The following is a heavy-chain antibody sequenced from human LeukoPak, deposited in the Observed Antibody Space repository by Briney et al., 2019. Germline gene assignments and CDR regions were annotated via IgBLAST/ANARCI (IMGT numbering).Heavy chain of an antibody. D-gene: IGHD2-21*02. Sequence: SETLSLTCTVSGGSINNYYWNWIRQPPGKGLEWIGYIYYSGSTNYNPSLESRVTISVDTSKNQFSLKLSSVTAADTAVYYCARDGVTYDAFDIWGQGTMVTVSS. V-gene: IGHV4-59*01. CDR2: IYYSGST. J-gene: IGHJ3*02. CDR3: ARDGVTYDAFDI. CDR1: GGSINNYY.